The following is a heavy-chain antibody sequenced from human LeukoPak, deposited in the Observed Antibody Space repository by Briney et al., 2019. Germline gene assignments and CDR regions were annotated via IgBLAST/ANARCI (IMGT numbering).Heavy chain of an antibody. CDR3: ARDKFPLVGATGDDGFDI. V-gene: IGHV4-4*02. CDR2: IYHSGST. D-gene: IGHD1-26*01. J-gene: IGHJ3*02. Sequence: PSGTLSLTCAVSGGSISSSNWWSWVRQPPGKGLEWIGEIYHSGSTNYNPSLKSRVTISVDTSKNQFSLKLSSVTAADTAVYYCARDKFPLVGATGDDGFDIWGQGTMVTVSS. CDR1: GGSISSSNW.